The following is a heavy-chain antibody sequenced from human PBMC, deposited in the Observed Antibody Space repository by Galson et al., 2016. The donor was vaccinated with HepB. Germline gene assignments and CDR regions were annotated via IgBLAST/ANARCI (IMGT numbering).Heavy chain of an antibody. CDR2: IKSKSDGGTT. J-gene: IGHJ2*01. CDR3: TTIIGAPDHWYFEL. V-gene: IGHV3-15*01. D-gene: IGHD2/OR15-2a*01. Sequence: SLRLSCAASGFTFTNAWMSWVRQAPGQGLEWVARIKSKSDGGTTDYSAPVKNRFTISRDDAKNTLYLRMNSLKTEDTAVYYCTTIIGAPDHWYFELWGRGTLVTVSS. CDR1: GFTFTNAW.